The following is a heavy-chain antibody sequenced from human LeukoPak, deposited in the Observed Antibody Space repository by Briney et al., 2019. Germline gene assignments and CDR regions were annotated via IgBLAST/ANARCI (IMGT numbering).Heavy chain of an antibody. CDR2: INDGGTYT. V-gene: IGHV3-74*01. CDR3: ANLGTLRDGDY. J-gene: IGHJ4*02. CDR1: GFAFSEYW. Sequence: GGSLRLSCAGSGFAFSEYWMHWARQTPEKGLMWVSRINDGGTYTAYADSVKGRFAVSRDNSKNTLYLQMNSLRAEDTAVYFCANLGTLRDGDYWGQGTLVTVSS. D-gene: IGHD2-15*01.